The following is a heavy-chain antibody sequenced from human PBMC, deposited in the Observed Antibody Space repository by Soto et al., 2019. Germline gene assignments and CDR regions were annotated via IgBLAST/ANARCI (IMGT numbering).Heavy chain of an antibody. CDR1: CFTFTIYI. Sequence: WGSLILSFAASCFTFTIYIINLLRQAPLNWLEWVSSIRSTTNYRYYGYSMNCILTISRDNAKNSLYLELNSLRAEDTAFYYCATLSDEFNSKFDYWGQGTMVTVSS. V-gene: IGHV3-21*06. J-gene: IGHJ4*02. CDR2: IRSTTNYR. CDR3: ATLSDEFNSKFDY. D-gene: IGHD1-1*01.